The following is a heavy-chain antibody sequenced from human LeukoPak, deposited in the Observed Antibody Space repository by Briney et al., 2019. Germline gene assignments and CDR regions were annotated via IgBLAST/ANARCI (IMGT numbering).Heavy chain of an antibody. CDR2: IKQDGSEK. CDR1: GFTFSSYA. V-gene: IGHV3-7*01. CDR3: ARDSGIGWELPTRLGY. Sequence: PGGSLRLSCAASGFTFSSYAMSWVRQAPGKGLEWVANIKQDGSEKYYVDSVKGRFTISRDNAKNSLYLQMNSLRAEDTAVYYCARDSGIGWELPTRLGYWGQGTLVTVSS. D-gene: IGHD1-26*01. J-gene: IGHJ4*02.